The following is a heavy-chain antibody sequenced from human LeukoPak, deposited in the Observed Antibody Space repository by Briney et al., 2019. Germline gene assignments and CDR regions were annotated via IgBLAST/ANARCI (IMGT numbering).Heavy chain of an antibody. V-gene: IGHV3-7*03. CDR1: AFIFSGHW. J-gene: IGHJ6*02. D-gene: IGHD2-21*02. CDR2: IKEDGSER. Sequence: GGSLRLSCEGSAFIFSGHWMNWVRQTPGKGLEWVASIKEDGSERQYVDSVKGRFSISRDNTKGSLFLQLNSLRAEDTAVYYCVMYCGGDCYLPGYYYYGMDVWGQGTTVTVSS. CDR3: VMYCGGDCYLPGYYYYGMDV.